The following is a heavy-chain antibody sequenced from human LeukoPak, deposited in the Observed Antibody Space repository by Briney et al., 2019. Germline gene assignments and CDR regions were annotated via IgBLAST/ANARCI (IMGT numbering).Heavy chain of an antibody. Sequence: PGGSLRLSCAPSGFTFSSYAMSWVRQAPGKGLEWVSAISGSGGSTYYADSVKGRFTISRDNSKNTLYLQMNSLRAEDTAVYYCAKGALYDSSGYYSKLQYFDYWGQGTLVTVSS. J-gene: IGHJ4*02. CDR1: GFTFSSYA. V-gene: IGHV3-23*01. D-gene: IGHD3-22*01. CDR3: AKGALYDSSGYYSKLQYFDY. CDR2: ISGSGGST.